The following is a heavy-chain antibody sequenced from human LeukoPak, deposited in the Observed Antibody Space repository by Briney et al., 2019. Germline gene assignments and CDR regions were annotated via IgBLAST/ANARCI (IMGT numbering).Heavy chain of an antibody. V-gene: IGHV3-21*01. Sequence: KPGGSLRLSCAASGFTFSSYSMTWVRQAPGKGLEWVSSISSSSSYIYYADSVKGRFTISRDNAKSSLYLQMNSLRAEDTAVYYCARDNGVCMDVWGQGTTVTVSS. CDR2: ISSSSSYI. J-gene: IGHJ6*02. CDR1: GFTFSSYS. CDR3: ARDNGVCMDV. D-gene: IGHD2-8*01.